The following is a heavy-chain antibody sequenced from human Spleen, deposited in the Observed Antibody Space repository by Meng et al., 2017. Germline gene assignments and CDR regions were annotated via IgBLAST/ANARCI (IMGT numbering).Heavy chain of an antibody. CDR3: ARGPEWGLVGANTEYFQH. Sequence: SLKISCAASGFTFDDYAMHWVRQAPGKGLEWVSGISWNSGSIGYADSVKGRFTISRDNSKNTLYLQMNSLRAEDTAVYYCARGPEWGLVGANTEYFQHWGQGTLVTVSS. CDR1: GFTFDDYA. CDR2: ISWNSGSI. J-gene: IGHJ1*01. D-gene: IGHD1-26*01. V-gene: IGHV3-9*01.